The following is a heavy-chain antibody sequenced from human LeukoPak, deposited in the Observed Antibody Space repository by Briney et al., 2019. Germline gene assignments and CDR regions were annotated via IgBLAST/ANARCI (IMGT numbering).Heavy chain of an antibody. D-gene: IGHD1-7*01. CDR1: GGSNY. CDR3: ARGSRELYYFDY. CDR2: IYYSGST. J-gene: IGHJ4*02. V-gene: IGHV4-59*01. Sequence: PSETLSLTCTVSGGSNYWSWIRQPPGKGLEWIGYIYYSGSTKYNPSLKSRVTISVDASKTQFSLKLNSVTAADTAVYYCARGSRELYYFDYWGQGTLVTVSS.